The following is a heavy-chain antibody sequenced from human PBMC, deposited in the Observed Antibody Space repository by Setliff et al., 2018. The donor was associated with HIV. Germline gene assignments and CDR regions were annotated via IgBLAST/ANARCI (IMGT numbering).Heavy chain of an antibody. J-gene: IGHJ4*02. D-gene: IGHD1-7*01. V-gene: IGHV3-74*01. CDR2: TNNDGSIT. CDR1: GFTLSDHW. CDR3: VKWNYPNS. Sequence: ETLSLSCAASGFTLSDHWMHWVRQVPGKGLVWVSRTNNDGSITNYADFVKGRFTMSRDSAKNTLYLQMNSLRVEDTAVYYCVKWNYPNSWGQGTPVTVSS.